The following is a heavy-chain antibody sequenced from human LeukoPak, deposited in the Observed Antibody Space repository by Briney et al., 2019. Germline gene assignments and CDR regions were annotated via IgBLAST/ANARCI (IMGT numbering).Heavy chain of an antibody. CDR1: GFIFSDYY. CDR2: ISRSDGMV. CDR3: ARGPNHYDYYDLDV. J-gene: IGHJ6*02. V-gene: IGHV3-11*01. Sequence: GGSLRFSCAASGFIFSDYYMSWIRQAPGKGLEWVAYISRSDGMVYYADSVKGRFTVSVENAKSSLFLQMNTLRAEDSAVYYCARGPNHYDYYDLDVWGQGTTVIVSS.